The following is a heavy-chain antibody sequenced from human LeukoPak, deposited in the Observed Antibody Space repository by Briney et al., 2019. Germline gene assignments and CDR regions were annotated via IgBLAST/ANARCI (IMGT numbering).Heavy chain of an antibody. D-gene: IGHD2-2*01. CDR2: MNPNSGNT. CDR3: ATTPRYCSSTSCPIDY. Sequence: ASVTVSCTASGYTFTSYDINWVRQATGQGLEWMGWMNPNSGNTGYAQKFQGRVTMTRNTSISTAYMELSSLRSEDTAVYYCATTPRYCSSTSCPIDYWGQGTLVTVSS. CDR1: GYTFTSYD. V-gene: IGHV1-8*01. J-gene: IGHJ4*02.